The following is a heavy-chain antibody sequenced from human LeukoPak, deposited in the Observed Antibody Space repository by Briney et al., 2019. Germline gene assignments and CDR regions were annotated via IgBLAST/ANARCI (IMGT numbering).Heavy chain of an antibody. CDR2: IYHSGNT. CDR1: GGCISRSNW. D-gene: IGHD6-19*01. V-gene: IGHV4-4*02. J-gene: IGHJ4*02. CDR3: ARSSGWYPLGY. Sequence: SETLSLTCAVSGGCISRSNWWSWVRQPPGKGLEWIGEIYHSGNTKYNPSLKSRVTISVDTSKNQFSLKLSSVTAADTAVYYCARSSGWYPLGYWGQGTLVTVSS.